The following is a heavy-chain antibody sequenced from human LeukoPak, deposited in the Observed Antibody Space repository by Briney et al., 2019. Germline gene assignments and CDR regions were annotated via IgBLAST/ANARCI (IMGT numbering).Heavy chain of an antibody. J-gene: IGHJ4*02. V-gene: IGHV3-21*01. CDR3: ARNIDSYTTMTPGGFVY. CDR2: ISSSSRYI. Sequence: KPGGSLRLSCAASGFTFSTYSMNWVRQAPGKGLEWVSSISSSSRYIYYADSVRGRFTISRDNAKNSLYLQVNSLRAVDTAMYYCARNIDSYTTMTPGGFVYWGQGTLVTVSS. CDR1: GFTFSTYS. D-gene: IGHD5-18*01.